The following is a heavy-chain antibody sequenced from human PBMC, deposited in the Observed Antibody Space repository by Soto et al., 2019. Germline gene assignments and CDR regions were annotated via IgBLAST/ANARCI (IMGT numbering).Heavy chain of an antibody. D-gene: IGHD3-10*01. CDR3: AREYGSGRYYWIDY. V-gene: IGHV1-8*01. CDR1: GYTFTSYD. CDR2: MNPNSGNT. Sequence: ASVKVSCKASGYTFTSYDINWVRQATGQGLEWMGWMNPNSGNTGYAQKFQGRVTMTRNTSISTAYMELSSLRSEDTAVYYCAREYGSGRYYWIDYWGQGTLVTVSS. J-gene: IGHJ4*02.